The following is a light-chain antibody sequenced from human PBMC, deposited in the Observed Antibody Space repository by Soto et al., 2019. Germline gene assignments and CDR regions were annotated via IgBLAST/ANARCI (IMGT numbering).Light chain of an antibody. Sequence: DILLTQSPSTLSLSPGERATLSCRASQSISSWLAWYQQKPGKAPRLLIYKASSLESGVPSRFSGSGSGTEFTLTISSLQPDDFATYYCRQYNSYPLTFGQGTKVDIK. J-gene: IGKJ1*01. CDR2: KAS. V-gene: IGKV1-5*03. CDR1: QSISSW. CDR3: RQYNSYPLT.